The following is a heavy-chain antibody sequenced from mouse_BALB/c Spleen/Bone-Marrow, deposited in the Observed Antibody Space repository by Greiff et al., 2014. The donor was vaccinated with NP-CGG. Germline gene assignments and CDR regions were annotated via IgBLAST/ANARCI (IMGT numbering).Heavy chain of an antibody. Sequence: QVQLQQSGPELVKPGASVRISCKASGYTFTSYYIHWVKQRPGQGLEWIGWIYPGNVNTKYNEKFKGKATLTADKSSSTAYMQLSSLTSEDSAVYFCARVDFITTATDAYWGQGTLVTVSA. V-gene: IGHV1S56*01. J-gene: IGHJ3*01. CDR3: ARVDFITTATDAY. D-gene: IGHD1-1*01. CDR1: GYTFTSYY. CDR2: IYPGNVNT.